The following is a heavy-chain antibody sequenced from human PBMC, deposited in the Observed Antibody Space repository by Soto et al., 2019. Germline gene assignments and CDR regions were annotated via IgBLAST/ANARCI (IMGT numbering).Heavy chain of an antibody. CDR1: GGTFSSYA. J-gene: IGHJ6*02. Sequence: GASVKVSCKASGGTFSSYAISWVRQAPGQGLEWMGGIIPIFGTANYAQKFQGRVTITADESTSTAYMELSSLRSEDTAAYYCARGVHSSGWYVFGSRRSSDYYYGMDVWGQGTTVTVSS. V-gene: IGHV1-69*13. D-gene: IGHD6-19*01. CDR2: IIPIFGTA. CDR3: ARGVHSSGWYVFGSRRSSDYYYGMDV.